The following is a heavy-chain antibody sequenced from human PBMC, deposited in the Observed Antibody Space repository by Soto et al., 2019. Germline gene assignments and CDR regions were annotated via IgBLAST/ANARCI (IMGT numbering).Heavy chain of an antibody. CDR3: ARCPYSSGWYVDY. CDR2: ISSSSSYI. CDR1: GFTFSSYS. Sequence: GGSLRLSCAASGFTFSSYSMNWVRQAPGKGLEWVSSISSSSSYIYYADSVKGRFTISRDNAKNSLYLQMNSLRAEDTAVYYCARCPYSSGWYVDYWGQGTLVTVSS. J-gene: IGHJ4*02. V-gene: IGHV3-21*01. D-gene: IGHD6-19*01.